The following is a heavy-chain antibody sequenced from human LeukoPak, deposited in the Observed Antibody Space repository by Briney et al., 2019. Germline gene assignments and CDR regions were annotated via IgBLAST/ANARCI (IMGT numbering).Heavy chain of an antibody. D-gene: IGHD5-12*01. V-gene: IGHV3-64*01. CDR1: GFIFRNYA. J-gene: IGHJ4*02. CDR3: VREERGLAIDY. CDR2: ISSNGDNT. Sequence: GGSLRLSCAASGFIFRNYAMHWVRQAPGKGLEYVSAISSNGDNTYYGNSVRGRFTISRDNSKNTLFLQMGSLRAEDMAVYYCVREERGLAIDYWGQGTLVTASS.